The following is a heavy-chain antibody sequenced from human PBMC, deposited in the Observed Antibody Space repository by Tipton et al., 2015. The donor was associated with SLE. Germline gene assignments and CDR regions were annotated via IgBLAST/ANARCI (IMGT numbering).Heavy chain of an antibody. CDR1: GGSFSGYY. J-gene: IGHJ3*02. Sequence: TLSLTCAVYGGSFSGYYWSWIRQPPGKGLEGIGEINHSGSTNYNQSLKSRVTITVDTTKNQFSLKLSSVTAADTAVYYCASAAWDYDSSGSGAFDIWGQGTMVTVSS. CDR2: INHSGST. D-gene: IGHD3-22*01. CDR3: ASAAWDYDSSGSGAFDI. V-gene: IGHV4-34*01.